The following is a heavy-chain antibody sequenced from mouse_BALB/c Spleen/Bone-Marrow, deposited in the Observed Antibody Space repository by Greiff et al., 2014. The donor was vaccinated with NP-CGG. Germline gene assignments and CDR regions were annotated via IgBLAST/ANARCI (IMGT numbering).Heavy chain of an antibody. J-gene: IGHJ3*01. CDR2: IDPNNGTT. D-gene: IGHD2-12*01. CDR3: ARPNTTPFDY. CDR1: GYTFTDYH. V-gene: IGHV1-18*01. Sequence: EVQRVESGPELVKPGASVRIPCKASGYTFTDYHMDWVKQSHGKSLAWIGDIDPNNGTTIYNRNFKGKATLTVDKSSSTAYMELRSLTSEDTAVYYCARPNTTPFDYWGQGTLVTVSS.